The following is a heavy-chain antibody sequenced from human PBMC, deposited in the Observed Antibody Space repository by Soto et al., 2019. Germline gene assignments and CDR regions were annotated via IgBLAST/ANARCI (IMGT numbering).Heavy chain of an antibody. V-gene: IGHV3-73*01. CDR3: TRQGPRDGYNWGFDY. Sequence: GSMRLCCAAAGFSFSGSDMHGGRQASGRGLEWVGRIRSKANNYATEYAASVKGRFTISRDDSKNTAYLQMNSLKAEDTAVYYCTRQGPRDGYNWGFDYWGQGTLVTVSS. J-gene: IGHJ4*02. CDR1: GFSFSGSD. D-gene: IGHD5-12*01. CDR2: IRSKANNYAT.